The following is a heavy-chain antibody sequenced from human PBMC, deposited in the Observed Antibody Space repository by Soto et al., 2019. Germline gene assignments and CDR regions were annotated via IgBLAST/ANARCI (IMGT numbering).Heavy chain of an antibody. V-gene: IGHV1-2*02. D-gene: IGHD2-8*01. Sequence: ASVKVSCKASGYPFTDYYIHWVRQAPGQGLEWMGWINPKSGGTKYAQKFQGRVTMTRDTSISGAYMELSGLKSDDTAVYYCARRRGGCSNGICYLWFEPWGQGTPVTVPQ. CDR3: ARRRGGCSNGICYLWFEP. CDR2: INPKSGGT. CDR1: GYPFTDYY. J-gene: IGHJ5*02.